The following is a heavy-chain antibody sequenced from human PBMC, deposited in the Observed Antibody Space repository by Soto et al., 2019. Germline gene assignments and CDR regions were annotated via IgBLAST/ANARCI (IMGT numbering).Heavy chain of an antibody. J-gene: IGHJ6*03. CDR3: ARDCGGQLVPLGFYCYDMDV. D-gene: IGHD6-6*01. CDR1: GFAFSSFS. V-gene: IGHV3-21*01. CDR2: ISSGGSCM. Sequence: EVQLVESGGGLVKPGGSLRLSCAASGFAFSSFSMNWVRQAPGKGLEWVAVISSGGSCMYYADSVKGRFSISRDNAKNSLFLQMNSLRAEDTAVYYGARDCGGQLVPLGFYCYDMDVWGRGTTVTVAS.